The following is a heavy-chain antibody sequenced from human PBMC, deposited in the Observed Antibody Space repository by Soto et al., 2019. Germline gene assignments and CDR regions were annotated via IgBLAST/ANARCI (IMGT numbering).Heavy chain of an antibody. D-gene: IGHD2-21*02. CDR1: GGSISSYY. V-gene: IGHV4-59*12. J-gene: IGHJ6*02. CDR3: AREDDGGDRDYYGLDV. CDR2: IYYSGSI. Sequence: SETLSLTCTVSGGSISSYYWSWIRQPPGKGLEWIGYIYYSGSIIYNPSFKSRVTISVDTSKNQFSLQLSSVTAADTAVYFCAREDDGGDRDYYGLDVWGQGTTVTVSS.